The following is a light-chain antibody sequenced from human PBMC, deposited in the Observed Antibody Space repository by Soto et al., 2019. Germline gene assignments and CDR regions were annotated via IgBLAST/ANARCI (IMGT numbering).Light chain of an antibody. CDR2: DAS. CDR1: RIIGVW. CDR3: QQYNNYLMYT. V-gene: IGKV1-5*01. J-gene: IGKJ2*01. Sequence: DIQMTQSPPTLSASVGDRVTITCRASRIIGVWLAWYQQKPGKAPKLLIYDASTLESGVPSRFSGSGSGTEFTLTISSLQPDDFATYYCQQYNNYLMYTFGQGTKLEIK.